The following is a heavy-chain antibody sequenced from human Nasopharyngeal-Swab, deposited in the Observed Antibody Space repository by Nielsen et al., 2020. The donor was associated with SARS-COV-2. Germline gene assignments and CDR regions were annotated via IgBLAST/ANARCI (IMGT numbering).Heavy chain of an antibody. V-gene: IGHV3-21*01. CDR1: GFTFSTYT. CDR2: ISGSSAYI. Sequence: ESLKISCAASGFTFSTYTMNWVRQAPGKGLEWVSSISGSSAYIWYADSVKGRFTVSRDNAKNSLYLQMNNLRADDTAIYYCARTAAFCGGDCYSEYFQHWGQGTLVTVSS. J-gene: IGHJ1*01. D-gene: IGHD2-21*02. CDR3: ARTAAFCGGDCYSEYFQH.